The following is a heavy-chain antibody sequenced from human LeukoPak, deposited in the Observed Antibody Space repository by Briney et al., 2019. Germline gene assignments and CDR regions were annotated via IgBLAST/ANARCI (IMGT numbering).Heavy chain of an antibody. V-gene: IGHV3-9*01. CDR3: AKSPDYYDSSGPSDY. Sequence: GRSLRLSCAASGFTFDDYAMHWVRQAPGKGLEWVSGISWNSGSIGYADSVKGRFTISRDNAKNSLYLQMNSLRAEDTALYYCAKSPDYYDSSGPSDYWGQGTLVTVSS. J-gene: IGHJ4*02. CDR1: GFTFDDYA. D-gene: IGHD3-22*01. CDR2: ISWNSGSI.